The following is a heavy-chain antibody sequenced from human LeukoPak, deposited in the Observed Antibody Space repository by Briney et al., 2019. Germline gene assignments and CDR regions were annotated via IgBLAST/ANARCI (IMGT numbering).Heavy chain of an antibody. D-gene: IGHD6-13*01. CDR2: ISGSGGST. CDR3: ARDQQLARFDY. J-gene: IGHJ4*02. CDR1: GFTFSSYA. Sequence: GGSLRLSCAASGFTFSSYAMSWVRQAPGKGLEWVSAISGSGGSTYYADSVKGRFTISRDNAKNSLYLQMNSLRAEDTAVFYCARDQQLARFDYWGQGTLVTVSS. V-gene: IGHV3-23*01.